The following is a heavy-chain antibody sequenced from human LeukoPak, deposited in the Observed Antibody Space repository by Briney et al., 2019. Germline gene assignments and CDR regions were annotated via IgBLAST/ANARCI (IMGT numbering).Heavy chain of an antibody. D-gene: IGHD3-10*02. V-gene: IGHV3-7*01. CDR3: ARDHYVPHY. CDR1: GFTFTTYW. Sequence: GGSLRLSCATSGFTFTTYWMSWVRQAPGKGLEWVANINQGGSGRYYVDSVKGRFTISRDNARNSLYRQMDSLRAEDTGVYYCARDHYVPHYWGQGTLVTVSS. J-gene: IGHJ4*02. CDR2: INQGGSGR.